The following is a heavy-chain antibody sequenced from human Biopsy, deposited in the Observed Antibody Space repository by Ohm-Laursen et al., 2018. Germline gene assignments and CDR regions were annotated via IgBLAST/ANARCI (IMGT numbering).Heavy chain of an antibody. CDR1: GGTFSNYG. Sequence: AASVKVSCKAPGGTFSNYGVNWVRQAPGQGLEWMGGIIPMFGTANYAQMFQGRVTISADESTSTSYMELSSLTTEDTAIYYCARGPHSGSHSCFDYWGRGTLVTVSS. D-gene: IGHD1-26*01. CDR2: IIPMFGTA. CDR3: ARGPHSGSHSCFDY. V-gene: IGHV1-69*13. J-gene: IGHJ4*02.